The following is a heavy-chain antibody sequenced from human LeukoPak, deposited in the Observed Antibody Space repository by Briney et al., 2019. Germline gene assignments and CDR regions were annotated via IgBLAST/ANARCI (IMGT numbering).Heavy chain of an antibody. CDR3: VRDISGYYFDY. Sequence: GGSLRLSCAASGFXFSDYHMTWIRQAPGKGLKWVSYISGSSIYTRYADSVKGRFTISRDNAKNSLYLQMNSLRAEDTALYYCVRDISGYYFDYWGQGTLVTVSS. D-gene: IGHD3-22*01. CDR2: ISGSSIYT. CDR1: GFXFSDYH. J-gene: IGHJ4*02. V-gene: IGHV3-11*05.